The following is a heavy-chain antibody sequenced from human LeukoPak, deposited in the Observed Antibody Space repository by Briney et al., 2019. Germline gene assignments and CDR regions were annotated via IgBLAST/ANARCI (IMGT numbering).Heavy chain of an antibody. J-gene: IGHJ4*02. CDR3: ASSVDTAMVGGY. Sequence: PSETLSLTCTVSGGSISSYYWNWIRQPAGKGVEWIGHIYTSGSANYNPALKSRVSMSVDTSKNQFFLKLSSVTAADTAVYYCASSVDTAMVGGYWGQGTLVTVSS. V-gene: IGHV4-4*07. CDR2: IYTSGSA. D-gene: IGHD5-18*01. CDR1: GGSISSYY.